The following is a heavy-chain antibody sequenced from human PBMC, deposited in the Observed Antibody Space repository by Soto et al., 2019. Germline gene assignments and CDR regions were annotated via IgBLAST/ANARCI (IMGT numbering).Heavy chain of an antibody. D-gene: IGHD6-19*01. V-gene: IGHV1-46*01. CDR2: INPSGGST. CDR3: ARDSDVFAVAGTALSCDYGMYV. CDR1: GYPFTSYY. J-gene: IGHJ6*02. Sequence: ASVQVSCKASGYPFTSYYMHWVRQAPGQGLEWMGIINPSGGSTSYAQKFQGRVTMTRDTSTSTVYMELSSLRSEDTAVYYCARDSDVFAVAGTALSCDYGMYVGG.